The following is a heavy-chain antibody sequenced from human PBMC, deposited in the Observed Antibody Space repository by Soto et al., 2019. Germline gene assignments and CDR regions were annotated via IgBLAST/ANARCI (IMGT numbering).Heavy chain of an antibody. CDR3: ASRKAYSSGDGYYYVSA. V-gene: IGHV3-11*01. J-gene: IGHJ5*02. Sequence: QVQLVESGGGLVWPGGSLRLSCVASGITFSDYYMSWIRQAPGKGLEWVSVSSNSGSAFYYADSVKGRFTISRDNAKNSLFLQMNSLRAEDTAVYYCASRKAYSSGDGYYYVSAWGQGTLVTVSS. D-gene: IGHD2-21*01. CDR2: SSNSGSAF. CDR1: GITFSDYY.